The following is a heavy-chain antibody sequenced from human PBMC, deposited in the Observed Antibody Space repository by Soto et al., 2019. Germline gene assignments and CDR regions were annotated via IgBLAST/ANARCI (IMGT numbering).Heavy chain of an antibody. Sequence: EVQLVESGGGLVKPGGSLRLSCAASGFTFSSYSMNWVRQAPGKGLEWVSSISSSSSYIYYADSVKGRFTISRDNAKNSLYLQMNSLRAEDTAVYYCARDQPGYSYGYGFGYLGQGTLVNVSA. CDR3: ARDQPGYSYGYGFGY. CDR2: ISSSSSYI. J-gene: IGHJ4*02. V-gene: IGHV3-21*01. D-gene: IGHD5-18*01. CDR1: GFTFSSYS.